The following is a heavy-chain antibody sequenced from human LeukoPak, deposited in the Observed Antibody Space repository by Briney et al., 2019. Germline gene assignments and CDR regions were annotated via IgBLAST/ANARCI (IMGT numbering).Heavy chain of an antibody. D-gene: IGHD6-19*01. Sequence: GGSLRLSCAASGFTFSSYAMSWVRQAPGKGLEWVSAMSDSGGNTYYADSVKGRFTISRDNSKNTLFLQMNSLRAEDTAVYYCAKARYSSGWDYFDYWGQGTLVTVSS. CDR1: GFTFSSYA. J-gene: IGHJ4*02. CDR3: AKARYSSGWDYFDY. V-gene: IGHV3-23*01. CDR2: MSDSGGNT.